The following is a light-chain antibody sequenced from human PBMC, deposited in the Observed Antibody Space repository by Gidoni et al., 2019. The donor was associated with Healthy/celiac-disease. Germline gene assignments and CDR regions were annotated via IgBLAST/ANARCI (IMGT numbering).Light chain of an antibody. CDR3: QQYNSYSPT. V-gene: IGKV1-5*03. Sequence: DIKMTQSPSTLSASVGDRVTITCRASQSISSWLAWYQQKPGKAPKRLIYKASSLESGVPSRFSGSGSGTEFTLTIISLQPDDFATYYCQQYNSYSPTFGQGTKVEIK. CDR1: QSISSW. J-gene: IGKJ1*01. CDR2: KAS.